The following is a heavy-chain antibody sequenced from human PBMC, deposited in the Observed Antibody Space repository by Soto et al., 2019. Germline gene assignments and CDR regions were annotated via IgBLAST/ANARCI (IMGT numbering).Heavy chain of an antibody. V-gene: IGHV1-8*01. CDR1: GYTFTSYD. CDR3: ARGITIFGVVIIGGKNYYYMDV. Sequence: ASVKVSCKASGYTFTSYDINWVRQATGQGLEWMGWMNPNSGNTGYAQKFQGRVTMTRNTSISTAYMELSSLRSEDTAVYYCARGITIFGVVIIGGKNYYYMDVWGKGTTVTVSS. J-gene: IGHJ6*03. CDR2: MNPNSGNT. D-gene: IGHD3-3*01.